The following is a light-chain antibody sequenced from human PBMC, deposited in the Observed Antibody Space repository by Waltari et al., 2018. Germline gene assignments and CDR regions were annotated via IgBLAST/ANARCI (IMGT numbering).Light chain of an antibody. Sequence: QSVLTQAPSVFGAPGQRVTISCSGGSSNIGAGSDVHWYQQLPGTAPKLLIYGNDNRPSGVPDRFSASKSGTSASLAITGLQADDEAIYFCQSYDDSLRASVFGGGARLTVL. V-gene: IGLV1-40*01. CDR3: QSYDDSLRASV. CDR1: SSNIGAGSD. CDR2: GND. J-gene: IGLJ2*01.